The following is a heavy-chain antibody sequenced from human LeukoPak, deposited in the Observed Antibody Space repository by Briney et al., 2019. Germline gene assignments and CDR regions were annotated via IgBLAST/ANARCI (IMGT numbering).Heavy chain of an antibody. V-gene: IGHV4-4*07. J-gene: IGHJ4*02. CDR1: GGSISSYY. CDR2: IYTSGST. CDR3: ARDHNDFWSGYFAFDY. D-gene: IGHD3-3*01. Sequence: SETLSLTCTVSGGSISSYYWSWIRQPAGKGLEWIGRIYTSGSTNYNPSLKSRVTMSVDTSENQFSLKLSSVTAADTAVYYCARDHNDFWSGYFAFDYWGQGTLVTVSS.